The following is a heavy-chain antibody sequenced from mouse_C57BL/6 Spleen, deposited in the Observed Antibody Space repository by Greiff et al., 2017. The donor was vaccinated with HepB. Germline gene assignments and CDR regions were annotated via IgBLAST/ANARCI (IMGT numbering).Heavy chain of an antibody. D-gene: IGHD2-5*01. CDR2: IHPNSGST. Sequence: QVQLQQPGAELVKPGASVKLSCKASGYTFTSYWMHWVKQRPGQGLEWIGMIHPNSGSTNYNEKFKSKATLTVDKSSSTAYMQLSSLTSEDSAVYYCARSVIYYSNPFAYWGQGTLVTVSA. J-gene: IGHJ3*01. CDR3: ARSVIYYSNPFAY. CDR1: GYTFTSYW. V-gene: IGHV1-64*01.